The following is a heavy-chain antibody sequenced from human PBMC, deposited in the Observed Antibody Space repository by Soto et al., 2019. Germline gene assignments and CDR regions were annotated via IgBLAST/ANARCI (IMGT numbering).Heavy chain of an antibody. CDR3: ARVFYDSGDYYYDY. D-gene: IGHD3-22*01. Sequence: GGSLRLSCAASGFTFNRYVMHWVRQAPGKGLEYVSGITGDGAGTSYSDSVKGRFTIPRDNSKNTLFLQMGSLRDEDRAVYYCARVFYDSGDYYYDYWGQGTLVTVSS. V-gene: IGHV3-64*02. CDR2: ITGDGAGT. J-gene: IGHJ4*02. CDR1: GFTFNRYV.